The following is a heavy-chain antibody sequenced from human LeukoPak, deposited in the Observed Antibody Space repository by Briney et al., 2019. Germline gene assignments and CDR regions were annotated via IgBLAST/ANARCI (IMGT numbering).Heavy chain of an antibody. CDR3: AKFLPTHIVVANYYFDY. D-gene: IGHD2-21*01. CDR1: GFTFSSYA. CDR2: ISGSGGST. V-gene: IGHV3-23*01. Sequence: GGSLRLSCAASGFTFSSYAMSWVRQAPGKGLGWVSAISGSGGSTYYADSVKGRFTISRDNSKNTLYLQMNSLRAEDTAVYYCAKFLPTHIVVANYYFDYWGQGTLVTVSS. J-gene: IGHJ4*02.